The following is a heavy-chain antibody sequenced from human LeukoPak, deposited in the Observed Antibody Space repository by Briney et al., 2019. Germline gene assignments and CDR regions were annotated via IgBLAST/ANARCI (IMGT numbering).Heavy chain of an antibody. Sequence: SETLSLTCTVSGGSISSYYWSWIRQPPGKGLEWIGYIYYSGSTNYNPSLKSRVTISVDTSKNQFSLNLSSVTAADTAVYYCARATPTRANYYYYMDVWGKGTTVTVSS. J-gene: IGHJ6*03. CDR2: IYYSGST. V-gene: IGHV4-59*01. CDR3: ARATPTRANYYYYMDV. CDR1: GGSISSYY.